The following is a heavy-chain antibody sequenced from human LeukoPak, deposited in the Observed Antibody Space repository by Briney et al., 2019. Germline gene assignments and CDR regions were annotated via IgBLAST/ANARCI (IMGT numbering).Heavy chain of an antibody. CDR1: GFTSSNYG. J-gene: IGHJ1*01. D-gene: IGHD3-3*01. Sequence: PGGSLRLSCAASGFTSSNYGMNWVRQAPGKGLEWVSYISSASTTMYYAGSVRGRFTISRDNAKNSLYLQMNSLRAEDTAVYYCARDSSDYAFWSGSQWGQGALVTVSS. V-gene: IGHV3-48*01. CDR3: ARDSSDYAFWSGSQ. CDR2: ISSASTTM.